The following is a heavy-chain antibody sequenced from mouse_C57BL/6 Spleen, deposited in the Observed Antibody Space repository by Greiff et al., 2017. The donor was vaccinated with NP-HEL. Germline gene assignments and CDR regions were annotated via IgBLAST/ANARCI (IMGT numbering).Heavy chain of an antibody. V-gene: IGHV1-59*01. J-gene: IGHJ2*01. CDR2: IDPSDSYT. CDR1: GYTFTSYW. CDR3: AAFYLDY. Sequence: VQLQQPGAELVRPGTSVKLSCKASGYTFTSYWMHWVKQRPGQGLEWIGVIDPSDSYTNYNQKFKGKAKLTVDTSSSTAYMQLSSLTSEDSAVYYCAAFYLDYWGQGTTLTVSA.